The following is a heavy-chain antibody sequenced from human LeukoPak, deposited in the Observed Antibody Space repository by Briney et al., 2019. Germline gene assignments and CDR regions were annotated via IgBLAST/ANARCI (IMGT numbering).Heavy chain of an antibody. CDR1: GGSFSGYY. CDR2: INHSGST. D-gene: IGHD3-9*01. J-gene: IGHJ6*02. CDR3: ARVGLKKVLRYFDWPRNYYYGMDV. Sequence: SETLSLTCAVYGGSFSGYYWSWIRQPPGKGLEWIGEINHSGSTNYNPSLKSRVTISVDTSKNQFSLKLSSVTAADTAVYYCARVGLKKVLRYFDWPRNYYYGMDVWGQGTTVTVSS. V-gene: IGHV4-34*01.